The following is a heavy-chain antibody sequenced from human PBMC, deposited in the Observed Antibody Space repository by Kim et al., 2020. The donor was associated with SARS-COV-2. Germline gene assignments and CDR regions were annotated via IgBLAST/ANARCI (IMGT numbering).Heavy chain of an antibody. V-gene: IGHV4-34*01. CDR1: GGSFSGYY. D-gene: IGHD6-13*01. J-gene: IGHJ4*02. Sequence: SETLSLTCAVYGGSFSGYYWSWIRQPPGKGLEWFGEINHSGSTNYNPSLKSRVTISVDTSKNQFSLKLSSVTAADTAVYCCARDVGAAAGHFDYWGQGTLVTVSS. CDR2: INHSGST. CDR3: ARDVGAAAGHFDY.